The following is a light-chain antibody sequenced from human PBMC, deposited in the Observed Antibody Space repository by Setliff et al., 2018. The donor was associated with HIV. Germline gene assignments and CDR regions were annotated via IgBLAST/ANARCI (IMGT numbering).Light chain of an antibody. V-gene: IGLV2-14*02. Sequence: QSALSQPASVSGSPGQSITISCTGTSNDVGRYDLVSWYQQHPARAPKLIIYQATRRPSGVSNRFSGSKSGNVASLTISGLQAEDEADYYCSSYTSSSTRAFGTGTKVTVL. CDR1: SNDVGRYDL. CDR3: SSYTSSSTRA. CDR2: QAT. J-gene: IGLJ1*01.